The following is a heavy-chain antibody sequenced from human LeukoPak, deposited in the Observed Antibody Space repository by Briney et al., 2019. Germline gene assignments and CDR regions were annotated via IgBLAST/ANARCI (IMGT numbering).Heavy chain of an antibody. CDR3: ARGRRWLQLSY. CDR2: INHSGST. CDR1: GGSFSGYY. V-gene: IGHV4-34*01. J-gene: IGHJ4*02. Sequence: PSETLSLTCAVYGGSFSGYYWSWIRQPPGKGLEWIGEINHSGSTNYNPSLKSRVTISVDTSKNQFSLKLSSVTAADTAVYYCARGRRWLQLSYWGQGTLVTVSS. D-gene: IGHD5-24*01.